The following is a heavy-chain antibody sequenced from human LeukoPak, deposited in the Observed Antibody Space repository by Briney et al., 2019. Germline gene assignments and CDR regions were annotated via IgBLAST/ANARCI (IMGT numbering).Heavy chain of an antibody. CDR1: GGTFSSYA. CDR2: IIPILGIA. D-gene: IGHD2-15*01. CDR3: ATYRSGGSCYPQTFDY. J-gene: IGHJ4*02. V-gene: IGHV1-69*04. Sequence: SVKVSCKASGGTFSSYAISWVRQAPGQGLEWMGRIIPILGIANYAQKFQGRVTITADKSTSTAYMELSSLRSEDTAVYYCATYRSGGSCYPQTFDYWGQGTLVTVSS.